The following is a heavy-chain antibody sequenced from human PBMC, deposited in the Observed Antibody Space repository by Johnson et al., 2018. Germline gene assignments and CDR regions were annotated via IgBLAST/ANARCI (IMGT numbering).Heavy chain of an antibody. D-gene: IGHD2-15*01. Sequence: QVQLQESGPGLVKPSQTLSLTCTVSGGSISSGDYYWGWIRPPPGKGLEWIATASYFGSTYYTPSLKSRVTIPLDTAKNQFSLKLNSVTAADTAVYYCARVNGDIFQQWGQGTLVIVSS. CDR2: ASYFGST. CDR3: ARVNGDIFQQ. V-gene: IGHV4-39*07. J-gene: IGHJ1*01. CDR1: GGSISSGDYY.